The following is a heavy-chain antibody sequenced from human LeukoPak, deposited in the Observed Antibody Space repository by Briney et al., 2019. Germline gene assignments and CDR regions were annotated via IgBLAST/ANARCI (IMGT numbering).Heavy chain of an antibody. CDR1: GFTFSSYW. CDR3: AKDGQYYFDY. V-gene: IGHV3-74*01. CDR2: ISTDASST. Sequence: GGSLGLSCAGSGFTFSSYWMHWVRQAPGKGLVWVSRISTDASSTTYADSVKGRFTISRDNAKDTLYLQMNSLRAEDTAVYYCAKDGQYYFDYWGQGTLVTVSS. J-gene: IGHJ4*02.